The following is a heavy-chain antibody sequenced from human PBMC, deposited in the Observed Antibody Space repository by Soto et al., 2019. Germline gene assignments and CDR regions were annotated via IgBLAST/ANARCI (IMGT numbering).Heavy chain of an antibody. CDR1: GGSISSYY. D-gene: IGHD3-16*01. CDR2: IYYSGST. CDR3: ARVPWGSGEITFDY. J-gene: IGHJ4*02. Sequence: QVQLQESGPGLVKPSETLSLTCTVSGGSISSYYWSWIRQPPGKGLEWIGYIYYSGSTNYNPSLKSRVTISVDTSKNQFSLKLSSVTAADTAVYYCARVPWGSGEITFDYWGQGTLVTVSS. V-gene: IGHV4-59*01.